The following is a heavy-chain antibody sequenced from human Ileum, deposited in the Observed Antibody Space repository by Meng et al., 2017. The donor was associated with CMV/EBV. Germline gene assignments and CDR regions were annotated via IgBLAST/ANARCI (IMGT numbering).Heavy chain of an antibody. J-gene: IGHJ4*02. CDR1: GFTFSNYA. V-gene: IGHV3-23*01. D-gene: IGHD6-19*01. Sequence: GESLKISCAASGFTFSNYAMTWVRQVPGKGLEWVATISDRGGDGAGAKYYADSVRGRLATSRDNSKSTLYLQMNTLRVEDTAVYYCAKGGWLDDWGQGTLVTVSS. CDR2: ISDRGGDGAGAK. CDR3: AKGGWLDD.